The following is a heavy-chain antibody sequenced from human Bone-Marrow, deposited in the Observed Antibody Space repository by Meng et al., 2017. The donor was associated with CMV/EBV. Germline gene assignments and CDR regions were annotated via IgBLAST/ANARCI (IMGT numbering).Heavy chain of an antibody. D-gene: IGHD3-22*01. J-gene: IGHJ4*02. CDR2: IYYSGST. CDR1: SISSGGYY. CDR3: ARGFLQNYYDSSGYFDY. Sequence: SISSGGYYWSWSRQHPGKGLEWIGYIYYSGSTYYNPSLKSRVTISVDTSKNQFSLKLSSVTAADTAVYYCARGFLQNYYDSSGYFDYWGQGTLVTVSS. V-gene: IGHV4-31*02.